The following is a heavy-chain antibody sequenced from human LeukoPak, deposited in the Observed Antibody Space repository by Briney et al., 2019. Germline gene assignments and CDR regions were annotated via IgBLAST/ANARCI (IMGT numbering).Heavy chain of an antibody. CDR1: GFTFSNYA. D-gene: IGHD5-24*01. Sequence: PGGSLRLSCAASGFTFSNYAMSWVRQAPGKGLEWVSSISSSADNTYHADSVKGRFTISRDNSKNTLYLQMNSLRAEDTAVYYCARSAVEMGTIFSYWGQGTLVTVSS. V-gene: IGHV3-23*01. CDR2: ISSSADNT. J-gene: IGHJ4*02. CDR3: ARSAVEMGTIFSY.